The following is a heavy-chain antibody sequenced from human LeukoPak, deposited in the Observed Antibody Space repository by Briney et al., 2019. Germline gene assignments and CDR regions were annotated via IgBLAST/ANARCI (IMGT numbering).Heavy chain of an antibody. CDR3: PKGGGATMRDGYHYYYFYMEV. CDR1: GLTFSSHA. CDR2: ICGSGGHT. J-gene: IGHJ6*03. D-gene: IGHD5-24*01. Sequence: GGSLRLSRAASGLTFSSHAKSWVPQAAGKRVEWGLLICGSGGHTYYVDSVKGRFTISQDHSRNRLYLQFDRLRPDDTPVHYCPKGGGATMRDGYHYYYFYMEVWGGGSAVGVCS. V-gene: IGHV3-23*01.